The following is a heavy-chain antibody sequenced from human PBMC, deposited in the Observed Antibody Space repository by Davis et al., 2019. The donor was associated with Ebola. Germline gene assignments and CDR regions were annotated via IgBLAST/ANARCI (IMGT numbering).Heavy chain of an antibody. V-gene: IGHV4-34*01. Sequence: MPSETLSLTCAVYGGSFSGYYWSWIRQPPGKGLEWIGEINHSGSTNYNPSLKSRVTKSVDTSKNQFSLKLSSVTAADTAVYYCARGYSYGSRIFDYWGQGTLVTVSS. CDR3: ARGYSYGSRIFDY. J-gene: IGHJ4*02. CDR2: INHSGST. CDR1: GGSFSGYY. D-gene: IGHD5-18*01.